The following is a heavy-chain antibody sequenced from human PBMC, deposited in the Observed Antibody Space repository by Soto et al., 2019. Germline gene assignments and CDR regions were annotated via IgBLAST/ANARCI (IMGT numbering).Heavy chain of an antibody. V-gene: IGHV1-69*06. CDR3: ASTKYDSSAYYYWYLGL. J-gene: IGHJ2*01. D-gene: IGHD3-22*01. CDR1: EDTFRNYA. CDR2: IISIFGTA. Sequence: QVELVQSGAEVKKPGSSVKVSCQASEDTFRNYAISWVRQAPGQGLEWMGGIISIFGTANYAQKFQVRVTITADTSANTVYFELSSLSSEDTAVYYCASTKYDSSAYYYWYLGLWGRGTLVTVSS.